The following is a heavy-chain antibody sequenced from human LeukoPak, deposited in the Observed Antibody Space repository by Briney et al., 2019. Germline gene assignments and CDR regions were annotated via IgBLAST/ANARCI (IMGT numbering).Heavy chain of an antibody. CDR3: ARGAPYYYDSSGYLFDY. CDR2: IYYSGST. CDR1: GGSINSYY. J-gene: IGHJ4*02. Sequence: SGTLSLTCTVSGGSINSYYWSWIRQPPGKGLEWIGYIYYSGSTNYNPSLKSRVTISVDTSKNQFSLKLSSVTAADTAVYYCARGAPYYYDSSGYLFDYWGQGTLVTVSS. D-gene: IGHD3-22*01. V-gene: IGHV4-59*01.